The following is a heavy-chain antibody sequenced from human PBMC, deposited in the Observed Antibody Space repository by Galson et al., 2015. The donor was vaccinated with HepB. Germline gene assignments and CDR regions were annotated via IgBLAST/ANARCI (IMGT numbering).Heavy chain of an antibody. V-gene: IGHV3-23*01. CDR1: GFSFSNFA. D-gene: IGHD3-10*01. CDR2: IGGSSTRI. Sequence: SLRLSCAASGFSFSNFAMTWVRQAPGKGLEWVSAIGGSSTRIYYADSVKGRFTISRDNSKNTLHLQMNSLRAEDTAVYYCAKMRGPGSHYNYGMGVWGQGTTVTVSS. J-gene: IGHJ6*02. CDR3: AKMRGPGSHYNYGMGV.